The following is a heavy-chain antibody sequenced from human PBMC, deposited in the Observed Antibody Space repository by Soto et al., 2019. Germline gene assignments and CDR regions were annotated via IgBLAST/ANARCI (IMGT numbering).Heavy chain of an antibody. CDR2: INAGTGNT. Sequence: ASVKVFCKASGFTFTDYALHWVRQAPGHRLEWMGWINAGTGNTDYSQNFQGRVTITRDASASTVYMELSSLTSEDTAVYYCARVIGYCGADGDCLWYYFDSWGQGTLVTVSS. V-gene: IGHV1-3*01. CDR3: ARVIGYCGADGDCLWYYFDS. CDR1: GFTFTDYA. D-gene: IGHD2-21*02. J-gene: IGHJ4*02.